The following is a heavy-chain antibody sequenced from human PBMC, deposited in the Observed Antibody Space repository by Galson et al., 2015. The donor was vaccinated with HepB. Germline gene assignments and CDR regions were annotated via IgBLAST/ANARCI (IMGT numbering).Heavy chain of an antibody. Sequence: SLRLSCAASGFTFSSYGMNWVRQAPGKGLEWVSSISSSSSYIYYADSVKGRFTISRDNAKNSLYLQMNSLRAEDTAVYYCASLYRQSWYFDLWGRGTLVTVAS. V-gene: IGHV3-21*01. J-gene: IGHJ2*01. D-gene: IGHD5/OR15-5a*01. CDR3: ASLYRQSWYFDL. CDR2: ISSSSSYI. CDR1: GFTFSSYG.